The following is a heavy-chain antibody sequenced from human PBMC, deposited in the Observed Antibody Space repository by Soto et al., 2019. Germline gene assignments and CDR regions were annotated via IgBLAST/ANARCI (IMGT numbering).Heavy chain of an antibody. D-gene: IGHD3-22*01. J-gene: IGHJ4*02. CDR3: ARQGYDSSGYHTSPFDY. CDR2: IYPGDSDT. Sequence: PGESLKISCKGSGYSFTSYWIGWVRQMPGKGLEWMGIIYPGDSDTRYSPSFQGQVTISADKSISTAYLQWSSLKASDTAMYYCARQGYDSSGYHTSPFDYWGQGTLVTVSS. V-gene: IGHV5-51*01. CDR1: GYSFTSYW.